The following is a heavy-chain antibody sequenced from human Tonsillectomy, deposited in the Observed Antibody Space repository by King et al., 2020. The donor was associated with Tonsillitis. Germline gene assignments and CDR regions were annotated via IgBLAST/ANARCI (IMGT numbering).Heavy chain of an antibody. Sequence: QLQESGPGLVKPSETLSLTCTVSGGSISSSSYYWGWIRQPPGKGLEWIGGIYYSGSTYYNPSLKSRVTISVDTSKNQFSLKLTSVTAADTAVFYCARTRSYGDHDYWGQGTLVTVSS. V-gene: IGHV4-39*01. CDR3: ARTRSYGDHDY. CDR2: IYYSGST. J-gene: IGHJ4*02. CDR1: GGSISSSSYY. D-gene: IGHD4-17*01.